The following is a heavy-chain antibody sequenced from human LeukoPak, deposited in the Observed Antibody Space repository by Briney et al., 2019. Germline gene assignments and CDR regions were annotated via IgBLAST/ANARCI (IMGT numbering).Heavy chain of an antibody. V-gene: IGHV4-61*01. CDR1: GGSISSGSYY. CDR2: IYYSGST. J-gene: IGHJ5*02. CDR3: ARVVSWFDP. Sequence: SETLSLTCTVSGGSISSGSYYWSWIRQPPGKGLEWIGYIYYSGSTNYNPSLKSRVTISVDTSKNQFSLKLSSVTAADTAVYYCARVVSWFDPWGQGTLVTVSS.